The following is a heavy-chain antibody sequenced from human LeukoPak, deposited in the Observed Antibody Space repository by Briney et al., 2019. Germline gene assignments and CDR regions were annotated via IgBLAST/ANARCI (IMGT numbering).Heavy chain of an antibody. D-gene: IGHD6-6*01. CDR1: GFTFSSYS. J-gene: IGHJ4*02. Sequence: GGSLRLSCAASGFTFSSYSMNWVRQAPGKGLEWVSYISSSSSSIYYADSVKGRFTVSRDNAKNSLYLQMNSLRAEDTAVYYCARGLSGYASSLGYWGQGTLVTVSA. CDR2: ISSSSSSI. CDR3: ARGLSGYASSLGY. V-gene: IGHV3-48*01.